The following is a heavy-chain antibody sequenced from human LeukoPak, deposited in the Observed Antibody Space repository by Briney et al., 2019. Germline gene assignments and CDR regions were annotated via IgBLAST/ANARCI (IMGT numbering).Heavy chain of an antibody. CDR2: ISSSGSTI. D-gene: IGHD6-13*01. Sequence: GSLRLSCAASGFTFSSYEMNWVRQAPGKGLEWVSYISSSGSTIYYADSVKGRFTISRDNAKNSLYLQMNSLRAEDTAVYYCARVMVAAAGTLWGQGTLVTVSS. CDR1: GFTFSSYE. CDR3: ARVMVAAAGTL. J-gene: IGHJ4*02. V-gene: IGHV3-48*03.